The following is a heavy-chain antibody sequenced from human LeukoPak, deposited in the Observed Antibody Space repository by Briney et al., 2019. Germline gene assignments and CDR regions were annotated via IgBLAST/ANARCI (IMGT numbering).Heavy chain of an antibody. D-gene: IGHD1-26*01. CDR3: AGDKYSGNYYYAEYFQH. J-gene: IGHJ1*01. V-gene: IGHV3-48*04. CDR1: GITLSNYG. Sequence: GGSLRLSCVVSGITLSNYGMSWVRQAPGKGLEWVSYISSSGSTIYYADSVKGRFTISRDNAKNSLYLQMNSLRAEDTAVYYCAGDKYSGNYYYAEYFQHWGQGTLVTVSS. CDR2: ISSSGSTI.